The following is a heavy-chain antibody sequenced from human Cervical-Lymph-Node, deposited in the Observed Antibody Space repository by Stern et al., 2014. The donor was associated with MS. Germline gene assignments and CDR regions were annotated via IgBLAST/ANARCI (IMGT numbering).Heavy chain of an antibody. CDR3: AHRRYSSSWYDYNWFDP. Sequence: QITLKESGPTLVKPTQTLTLTCTFSGFSLSTSGVGVGWIRQPPGKALEWLALIYWDYDKLYSPSLKSRLTITNDTSKNQVVLTMTNMDPVDTATYYCAHRRYSSSWYDYNWFDPWGQGTLVTVSS. D-gene: IGHD6-13*01. J-gene: IGHJ5*02. CDR2: IYWDYDK. CDR1: GFSLSTSGVG. V-gene: IGHV2-5*02.